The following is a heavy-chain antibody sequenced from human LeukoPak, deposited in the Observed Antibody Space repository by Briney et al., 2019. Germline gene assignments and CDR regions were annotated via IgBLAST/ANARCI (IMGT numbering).Heavy chain of an antibody. CDR3: AKDRCSNGVGCYYYYMDV. D-gene: IGHD2-8*01. CDR1: RFTFSSYG. CDR2: IQYDGSNE. J-gene: IGHJ6*03. V-gene: IGHV3-30*02. Sequence: GGSLRLSCAASRFTFSSYGMHWVRQAPGKGLEWVAYIQYDGSNEQYAGSVKGRFSISRDSSKNILYLQMNSLRAEDTAVYYCAKDRCSNGVGCYYYYMDVWGKGTTVTISS.